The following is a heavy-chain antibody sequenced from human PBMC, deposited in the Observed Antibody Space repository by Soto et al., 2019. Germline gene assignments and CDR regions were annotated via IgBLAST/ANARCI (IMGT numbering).Heavy chain of an antibody. V-gene: IGHV4-4*07. Sequence: SETLSLTCTVSGASISGFYWSWIRKSAGKGLEWIGLIYATGTTDYNPSLKSRVMMSVDTSKKQFSLKLRSVTAADTAVYYCVRDGTKTLRDWFDPWGQGISVTVSS. J-gene: IGHJ5*02. CDR3: VRDGTKTLRDWFDP. D-gene: IGHD1-1*01. CDR1: GASISGFY. CDR2: IYATGTT.